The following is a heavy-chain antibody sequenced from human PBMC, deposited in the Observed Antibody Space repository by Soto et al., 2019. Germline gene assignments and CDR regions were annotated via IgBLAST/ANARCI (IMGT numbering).Heavy chain of an antibody. CDR2: ISTDGTEK. V-gene: IGHV3-30-3*01. CDR3: VKEGGTIPNVVKYPFDI. CDR1: GFTFSSYV. J-gene: IGHJ3*02. Sequence: VQLVESGGGVAQPGESLRLSCVASGFTFSSYVIHWVRQAPGKGLEWVELISTDGTEKHNPGCVRGRFTISRDNSKNTLYLQVNSLRTEDSAVYYCVKEGGTIPNVVKYPFDIWGQGTKVTVSS. D-gene: IGHD3-3*01.